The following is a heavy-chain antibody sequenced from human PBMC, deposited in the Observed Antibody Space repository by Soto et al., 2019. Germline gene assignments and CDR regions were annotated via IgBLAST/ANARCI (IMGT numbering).Heavy chain of an antibody. CDR3: ATGSSGSPSYNWFDP. Sequence: SGGSLRLSCAASGFTFSSYAMSWVRQAPGKGLEWVSAISGSGGSTYYADSVKGRFTISRDNSKNTLYLQMNSLRAEDTAVYYCATGSSGSPSYNWFDPWGQGTLVTVSS. J-gene: IGHJ5*02. CDR2: ISGSGGST. D-gene: IGHD3-22*01. V-gene: IGHV3-23*01. CDR1: GFTFSSYA.